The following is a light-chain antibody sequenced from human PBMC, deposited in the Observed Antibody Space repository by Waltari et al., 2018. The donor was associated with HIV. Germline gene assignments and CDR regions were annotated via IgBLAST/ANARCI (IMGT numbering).Light chain of an antibody. J-gene: IGKJ5*01. CDR2: DES. V-gene: IGKV3-11*01. Sequence: EIVLTQSPATLSLSPGERANLSCRASQRVSSFLAWYQQKPGQAPRLLIYDESNRATCIPARFTCSGSGTDFTLTISSLEPEDFAVYYCQEYSSWPPITFGQGTRLEIK. CDR1: QRVSSF. CDR3: QEYSSWPPIT.